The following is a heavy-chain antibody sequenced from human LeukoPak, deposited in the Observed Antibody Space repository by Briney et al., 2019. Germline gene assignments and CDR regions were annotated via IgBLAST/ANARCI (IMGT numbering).Heavy chain of an antibody. Sequence: SETLSLTCAVYGVSLRGYYWSWIRQSPEKGLEWIGEISPEGDSIYNPSLKSRLTLSVDMSKNQFSLKLRSVTAADTAVYYCARGRNYVSDFYFDVWGKGTTVIVSS. V-gene: IGHV4-34*01. CDR1: GVSLRGYY. CDR2: ISPEGDS. D-gene: IGHD1-7*01. CDR3: ARGRNYVSDFYFDV. J-gene: IGHJ6*03.